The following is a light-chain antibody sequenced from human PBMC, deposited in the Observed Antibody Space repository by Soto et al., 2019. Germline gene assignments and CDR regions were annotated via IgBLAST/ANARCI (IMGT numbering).Light chain of an antibody. J-gene: IGLJ2*01. Sequence: QSVLTQPPSVSAAPGQKVTISCSGSSSNIGNNYVSWYQQFPGTAPKLLIYDNNQRHSGIPDRFSGSKSGTSATLDITGLQTGDEADYFCGTWDTSLSAVLFGGGTKLTVL. CDR2: DNN. CDR1: SSNIGNNY. CDR3: GTWDTSLSAVL. V-gene: IGLV1-51*01.